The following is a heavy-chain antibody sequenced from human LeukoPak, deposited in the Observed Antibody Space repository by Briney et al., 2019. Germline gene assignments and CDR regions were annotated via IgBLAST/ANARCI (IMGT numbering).Heavy chain of an antibody. CDR2: ISSSGRTI. J-gene: IGHJ4*02. V-gene: IGHV3-48*03. D-gene: IGHD4-17*01. CDR3: AGDGYYGDYTFDY. CDR1: GFTFSNYE. Sequence: PGGSLRLSCAASGFTFSNYEMNWVRQAPGEGLEWVSYISSSGRTIYYVDSVKDRFTISRDSAKNSLYLQMNSLRAEDTAVYYCAGDGYYGDYTFDYWGQGTLVTVSS.